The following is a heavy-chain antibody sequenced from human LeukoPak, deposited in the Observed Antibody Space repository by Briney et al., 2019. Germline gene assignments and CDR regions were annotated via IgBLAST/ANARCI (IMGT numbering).Heavy chain of an antibody. CDR1: GDSFRGYY. CDR2: INHSGRT. J-gene: IGHJ4*02. CDR3: ARSKQQWKPYYYFDY. Sequence: SETLSLTCAVYGDSFRGYYWSWLREPPGKGGEGVGEINHSGRTNYNPSLKRRVTISVDTSKNQFSLQLSSVTAADTAVYYCARSKQQWKPYYYFDYWGQGTMVTVSS. V-gene: IGHV4-34*01. D-gene: IGHD6-13*01.